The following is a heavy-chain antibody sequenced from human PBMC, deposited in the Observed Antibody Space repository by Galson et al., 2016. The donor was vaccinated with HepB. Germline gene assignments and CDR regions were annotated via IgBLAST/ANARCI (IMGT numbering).Heavy chain of an antibody. V-gene: IGHV1-18*04. J-gene: IGHJ5*02. CDR3: ARGIGSGSYLSWFDP. CDR2: IRTNNGKA. D-gene: IGHD1-26*01. CDR1: GYTFTSYG. Sequence: QSGAEVKHPGASVRVSCKASGYTFTSYGITWVRQAPGQGLEWMGWIRTNNGKAAYAQNSQGRVTMTTDTSTGTAYMELRRLRTDDTAVYYCARGIGSGSYLSWFDPWGQGSRITVYS.